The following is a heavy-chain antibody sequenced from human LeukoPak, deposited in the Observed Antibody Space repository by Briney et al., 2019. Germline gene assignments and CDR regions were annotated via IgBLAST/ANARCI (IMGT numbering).Heavy chain of an antibody. Sequence: PGGSLRLSCAASGFTFSSYAMSWVRQAPGKGLERVSSISGSGGSTYYADSVKGRFTISRDSSKNTLYLQMNSLRAEDTAVYYCAKALRVAAARYYFDYWGQGTLVTVSS. J-gene: IGHJ4*02. CDR3: AKALRVAAARYYFDY. D-gene: IGHD6-13*01. V-gene: IGHV3-23*01. CDR1: GFTFSSYA. CDR2: ISGSGGST.